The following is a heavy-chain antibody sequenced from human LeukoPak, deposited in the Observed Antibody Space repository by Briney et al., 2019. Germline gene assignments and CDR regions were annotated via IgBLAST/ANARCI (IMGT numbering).Heavy chain of an antibody. CDR1: GFTFSSYG. V-gene: IGHV3-30*18. D-gene: IGHD2-15*01. CDR3: AKSGRPGYCSGGSCFLSMIAFDI. Sequence: PGGSLRLSCAASGFTFSSYGMHWVRQAPGKGLEWVAVISYDGSNKYYADSVKGRFTISRDNSKNTLYLHMNSLRAEDTAVYYCAKSGRPGYCSGGSCFLSMIAFDIWGQGTMVTVSS. J-gene: IGHJ3*02. CDR2: ISYDGSNK.